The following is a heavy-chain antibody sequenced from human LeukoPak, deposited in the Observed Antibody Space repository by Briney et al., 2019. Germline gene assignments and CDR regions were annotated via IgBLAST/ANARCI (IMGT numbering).Heavy chain of an antibody. V-gene: IGHV3-11*01. CDR2: ISSSGSTI. Sequence: GGSLRLSCAAPGFTFSDYYMSWIRQAPGKGLEWVSYISSSGSTIYYADSVKGRFTISRDNAKNSLYLQMNSLRAEDTAVYYCAKDIAAAAPYYFDYWGQGTLVTVSS. CDR3: AKDIAAAAPYYFDY. CDR1: GFTFSDYY. D-gene: IGHD6-13*01. J-gene: IGHJ4*02.